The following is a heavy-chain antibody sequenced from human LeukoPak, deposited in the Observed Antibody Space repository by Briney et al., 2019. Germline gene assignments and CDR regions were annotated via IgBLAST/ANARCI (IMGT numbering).Heavy chain of an antibody. CDR3: SSTRGGYPDDAFDI. D-gene: IGHD5-18*01. CDR1: GFTFSSYA. Sequence: GGSLRLSCAASGFTFSSYAMHWVRQAPGKGLEGVAVISYDGSNKYYADSVKGRFTISRDNSKNTLYLQMNSLRAEDTAVYYCSSTRGGYPDDAFDIWGEGTMVTVSS. J-gene: IGHJ3*02. V-gene: IGHV3-30*01. CDR2: ISYDGSNK.